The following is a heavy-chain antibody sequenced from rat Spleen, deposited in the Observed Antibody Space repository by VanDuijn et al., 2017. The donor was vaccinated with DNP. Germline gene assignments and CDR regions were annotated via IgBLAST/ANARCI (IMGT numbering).Heavy chain of an antibody. J-gene: IGHJ4*01. Sequence: EVQLQESGPGLVKTSQSLSLTCSVTGYSITSNYWGWIRKFPGNKMEWIGHISYSGSTSYNPSLKSRISITRDTSKNQFFLQVNSVTTEDTATYYCARWPGYNPPYAMDAWGQGASVTVSS. CDR2: ISYSGST. CDR1: GYSITSNY. CDR3: ARWPGYNPPYAMDA. V-gene: IGHV3-1*01. D-gene: IGHD1-4*01.